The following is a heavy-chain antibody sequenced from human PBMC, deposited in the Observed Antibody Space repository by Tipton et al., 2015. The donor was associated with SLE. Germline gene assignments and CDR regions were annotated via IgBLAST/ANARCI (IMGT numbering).Heavy chain of an antibody. D-gene: IGHD5-24*01. CDR1: GFSISSYY. V-gene: IGHV4-38-2*02. J-gene: IGHJ4*02. CDR3: VRLELPATNADY. Sequence: TLSLTCTVSGFSISSYYWGWGRQPPGKGLEWLGAIYHSGTTYYNPSLKSRLTLSIDTSKNQFSLKLSSVTAADTPVYYCVRLELPATNADYWGPGTLVTVSS. CDR2: IYHSGTT.